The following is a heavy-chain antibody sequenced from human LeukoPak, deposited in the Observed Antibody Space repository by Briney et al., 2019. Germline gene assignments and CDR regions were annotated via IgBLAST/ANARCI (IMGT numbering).Heavy chain of an antibody. CDR1: GLTFSSYN. V-gene: IGHV3-48*04. J-gene: IGHJ6*02. Sequence: GGSLRLSCAVSGLTFSSYNMNWVRQAPGKGLEWVSYISNSGSMIYYADSVKGRFTISRDNAKNSLYLQMNSLRAEDTAVYYCARDRGIAAAAPYYYYGMDVWGQGTTVTVSS. CDR3: ARDRGIAAAAPYYYYGMDV. D-gene: IGHD6-13*01. CDR2: ISNSGSMI.